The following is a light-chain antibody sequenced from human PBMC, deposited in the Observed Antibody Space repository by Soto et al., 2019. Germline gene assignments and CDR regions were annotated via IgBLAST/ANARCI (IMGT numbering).Light chain of an antibody. CDR2: AAS. Sequence: IQVTQSPSSLSASVGDRVTITCRASQDISSYLAWYQQKPGKAPTLLSYAASTLQSGVASRFIGGGVGTDSILTISSLQAEDFASDYCQKLRSYPSTFGGGTKVDIK. CDR3: QKLRSYPST. CDR1: QDISSY. V-gene: IGKV1-9*01. J-gene: IGKJ4*01.